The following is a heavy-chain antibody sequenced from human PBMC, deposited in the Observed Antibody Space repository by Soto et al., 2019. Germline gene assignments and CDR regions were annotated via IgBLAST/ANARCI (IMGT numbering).Heavy chain of an antibody. CDR2: ISGSGGTT. CDR3: AKTANGWFSAFDI. CDR1: GVTFSSYA. J-gene: IGHJ3*02. Sequence: PGGSLRLXCAASGVTFSSYAMSWVRQAPGKGLEWVSAISGSGGTTYYADSVKGRFTFSRDNSKNTLYLQMNSLRAEDTAVYYCAKTANGWFSAFDIWGQGTMVTVSS. D-gene: IGHD6-19*01. V-gene: IGHV3-23*01.